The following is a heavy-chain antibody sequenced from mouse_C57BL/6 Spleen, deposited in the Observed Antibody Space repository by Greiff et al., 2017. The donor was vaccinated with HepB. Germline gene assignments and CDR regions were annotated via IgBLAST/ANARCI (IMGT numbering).Heavy chain of an antibody. CDR1: GYTFTDYE. J-gene: IGHJ2*01. Sequence: QVQLQQSGAELLRPGASVTLSCKFSGYTFTDYEMHWVRQRPVHGLDWIGANDPETGGTAYNQKSKGKAILNADKSSSTAYVDLRSLASEDSAVYDCTRGEALDYWGQGTTLTVSS. CDR2: NDPETGGT. CDR3: TRGEALDY. V-gene: IGHV1-15*01.